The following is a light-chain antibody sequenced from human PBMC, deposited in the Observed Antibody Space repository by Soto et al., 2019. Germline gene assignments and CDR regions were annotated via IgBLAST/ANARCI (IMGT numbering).Light chain of an antibody. Sequence: ESVLTQSPGTLSLSPGERATLSCRATQSVTNNYFAWYQQKPGQSPRLLIYGVSSRATDIPDRFSGSGSGTAFTLTISRLAPEDFVVYYCHQYSSLPHTFGQGTKLEVK. CDR1: QSVTNNY. V-gene: IGKV3-20*01. CDR3: HQYSSLPHT. CDR2: GVS. J-gene: IGKJ2*01.